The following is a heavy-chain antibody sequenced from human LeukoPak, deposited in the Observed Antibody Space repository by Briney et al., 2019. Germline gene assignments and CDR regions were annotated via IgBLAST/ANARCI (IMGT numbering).Heavy chain of an antibody. Sequence: SETLSLTCAVYGGSFSDYYWSWIRQPPGKGLEWIGYIYYSGSTYYNPSLKSRVTISVDTSKNQFSLKLSSVTAADTAVYYCARAYYDIPYFDYWGQGTLVTVSS. D-gene: IGHD3-9*01. V-gene: IGHV4-30-4*01. CDR2: IYYSGST. CDR1: GGSFSDYY. CDR3: ARAYYDIPYFDY. J-gene: IGHJ4*02.